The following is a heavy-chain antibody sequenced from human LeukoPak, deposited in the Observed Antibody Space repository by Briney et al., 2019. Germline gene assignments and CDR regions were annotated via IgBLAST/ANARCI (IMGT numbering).Heavy chain of an antibody. D-gene: IGHD3-16*01. CDR3: AKDFYRLGEFDAFDN. J-gene: IGHJ3*02. Sequence: GGSLRLSCAASGFTFSNYAMSWVRQAPGKGLEWVSGISGSARGGSTYYGDSVKGRFTISRDNAKNSLYLQMNSLRVEDTALYYCAKDFYRLGEFDAFDNWGQGTMVTVSS. V-gene: IGHV3-23*01. CDR2: ISGSARGGST. CDR1: GFTFSNYA.